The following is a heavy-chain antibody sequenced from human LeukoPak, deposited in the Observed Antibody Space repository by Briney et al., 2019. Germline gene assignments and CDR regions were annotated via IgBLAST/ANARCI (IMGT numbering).Heavy chain of an antibody. CDR3: ARHGWHAWYFDL. CDR2: INQRKNT. Sequence: SETLSLTCVVYGESFSGYSCSWIRQPPRKGLEWIGEINQRKNTNYNPSLKSRVTISIDTSKNQFSLKLSSVTDADTDVYYCARHGWHAWYFDLWGRGTLVTVSS. D-gene: IGHD6-19*01. J-gene: IGHJ2*01. CDR1: GESFSGYS. V-gene: IGHV4-34*01.